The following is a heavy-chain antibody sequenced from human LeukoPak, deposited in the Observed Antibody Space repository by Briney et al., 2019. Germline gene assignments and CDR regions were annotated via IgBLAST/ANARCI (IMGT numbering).Heavy chain of an antibody. CDR3: ASRPTYYYDSSGPETLPGSYHFDY. D-gene: IGHD3-22*01. V-gene: IGHV4-34*01. CDR2: INHSGST. J-gene: IGHJ4*02. CDR1: GGSFSGYY. Sequence: PSETLSLTCAVYGGSFSGYYWSWIRQPPGKGLEWIGEINHSGSTNYNPSLKSRVTISVDTSKNQFSLKLSSVTAADTAVYYCASRPTYYYDSSGPETLPGSYHFDYWGQGTLVTVSS.